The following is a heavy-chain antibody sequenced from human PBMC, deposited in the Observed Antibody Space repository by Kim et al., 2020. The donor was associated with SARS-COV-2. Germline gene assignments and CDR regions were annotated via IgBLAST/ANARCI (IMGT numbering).Heavy chain of an antibody. Sequence: GGSLRLSCVASGFTFSNYGMTWVRQAPGGGLEWVSGITGSGDITAYADSVKGRFTISRDNSKNTLYPQMSSLRAADTAIDYCANPRHTDSWGQGTLDT. CDR2: ITGSGDIT. CDR1: GFTFSNYG. J-gene: IGHJ4*02. CDR3: ANPRHTDS. V-gene: IGHV3-23*01.